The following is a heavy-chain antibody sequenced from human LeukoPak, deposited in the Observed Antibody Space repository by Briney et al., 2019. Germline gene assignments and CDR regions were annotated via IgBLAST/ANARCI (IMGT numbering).Heavy chain of an antibody. J-gene: IGHJ6*03. CDR3: ARVYTVYYYYYMDV. Sequence: GSLRLPCSASGFTFRSYWMHWVRQAPGKGLGWVSSINSDGSSTSYADSVKGRFTISRDNAKNTLYLQMNSLRAEDTAVYYCARVYTVYYYYYMDVWGKGTTVTISS. CDR2: INSDGSST. D-gene: IGHD3-16*01. V-gene: IGHV3-74*01. CDR1: GFTFRSYW.